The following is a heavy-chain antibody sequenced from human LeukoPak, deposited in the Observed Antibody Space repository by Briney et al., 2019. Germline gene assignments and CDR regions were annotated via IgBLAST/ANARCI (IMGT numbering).Heavy chain of an antibody. V-gene: IGHV3-30-3*01. CDR2: ISYDGSNK. Sequence: LTGGSLRLSCAASGFTFSSYAMSWVRQAPGKGLEWVALISYDGSNKYYADSVKGRFTISRDNSKNTLYLQMNSLRAEDTAAYYCAREGIGFGGVIAGSINAFDIWGQGTMVTVSS. D-gene: IGHD3-16*02. CDR3: AREGIGFGGVIAGSINAFDI. J-gene: IGHJ3*02. CDR1: GFTFSSYA.